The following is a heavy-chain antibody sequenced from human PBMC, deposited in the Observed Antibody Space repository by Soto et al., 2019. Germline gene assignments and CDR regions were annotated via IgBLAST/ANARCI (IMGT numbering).Heavy chain of an antibody. CDR2: IIPNLGIA. J-gene: IGHJ6*03. CDR1: GGTFTSYT. V-gene: IGHV1-69*02. D-gene: IGHD2-15*01. CDR3: ARGVRVVVVVAATDYYMDV. Sequence: SVKVSCKASGGTFTSYTISWVRQAPGQGLEWMGRIIPNLGIANYAQKFQGRVTMTRNTSISTAYMELSSLRSEDTAVYYCARGVRVVVVVAATDYYMDVRGKGTTVTVSS.